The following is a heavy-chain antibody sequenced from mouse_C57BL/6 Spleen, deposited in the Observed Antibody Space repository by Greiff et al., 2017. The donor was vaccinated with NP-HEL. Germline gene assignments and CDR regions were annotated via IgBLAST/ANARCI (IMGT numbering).Heavy chain of an antibody. CDR2: IYPGDGDT. D-gene: IGHD2-1*01. CDR3: GPYGNSLFAY. CDR1: GYAFSSSW. V-gene: IGHV1-82*01. J-gene: IGHJ3*01. Sequence: QVHVKQSGPELVKPGASVKISCKASGYAFSSSWMNWVKQRPGKGLEWIGRIYPGDGDTTYNGKFKGKATLTADKSSSTAYMQLSSLTSEDSAVYFCGPYGNSLFAYWGQGTLVTVSA.